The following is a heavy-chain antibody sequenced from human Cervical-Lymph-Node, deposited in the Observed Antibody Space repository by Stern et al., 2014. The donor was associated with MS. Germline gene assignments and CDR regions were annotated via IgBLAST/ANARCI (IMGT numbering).Heavy chain of an antibody. V-gene: IGHV3-33*01. J-gene: IGHJ6*02. CDR1: GFTFENYG. Sequence: VQLVESGGGVVQPGRSLRLSCAASGFTFENYGMHWVRQAPGKGLEWVALIWYDGTEEYYTDSVKGRFTIFRDNSKRILYLQMNRLRAEDTAVYYCARRRSLLGPYAMDVWGQGTSVIVSS. CDR2: IWYDGTEE. CDR3: ARRRSLLGPYAMDV. D-gene: IGHD3-16*01.